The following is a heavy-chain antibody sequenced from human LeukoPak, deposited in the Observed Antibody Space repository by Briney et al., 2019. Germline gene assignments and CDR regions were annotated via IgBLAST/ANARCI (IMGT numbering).Heavy chain of an antibody. CDR1: GGSISSSSYY. CDR2: INHSGST. D-gene: IGHD5-12*01. Sequence: PSETLSLTCTVSGGSISSSSYYWGWIRQPPGKGLEWIGEINHSGSTNYNPSLKSRVTISVDTSKNQFSLKLSSVTAADTAVYYCARGYDWDRIWFDPWGQGTLVTVSS. V-gene: IGHV4-39*07. J-gene: IGHJ5*02. CDR3: ARGYDWDRIWFDP.